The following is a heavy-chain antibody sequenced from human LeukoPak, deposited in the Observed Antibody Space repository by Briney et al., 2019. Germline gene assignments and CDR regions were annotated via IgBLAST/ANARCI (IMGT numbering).Heavy chain of an antibody. D-gene: IGHD3-10*01. CDR1: GFTFDDYT. CDR2: ISWDGGST. V-gene: IGHV3-43*01. J-gene: IGHJ4*02. CDR3: AKDSYGSGSYFKGLFDY. Sequence: GGSLRLSCAASGFTFDDYTMHWVRQAPGKGLEWVSLISWDGGSTYYADSVKGRFTISRDNSKNSLYLQMNSLRTEDTALYYCAKDSYGSGSYFKGLFDYWGQGTLVTVSS.